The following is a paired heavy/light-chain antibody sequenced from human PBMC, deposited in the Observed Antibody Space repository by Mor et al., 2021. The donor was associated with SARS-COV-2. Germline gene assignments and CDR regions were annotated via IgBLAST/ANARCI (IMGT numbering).Heavy chain of an antibody. V-gene: IGHV3-15*01. CDR1: GFTFSNAW. CDR2: MKSKSDGGTI. CDR3: TTGGWTVLNDPVVHYGMDV. Sequence: EVQLVESGGGPVKPGGSLRLSCVASGFTFSNAWRSWVRQAPGKGLEWIGRMKSKSDGGTIAYGEAAKGRFTISSDDSKNTVYLQLSGLKNEDTGVYYCTTGGWTVLNDPVVHYGMDVWGQGTTVIVSS. J-gene: IGHJ6*02. D-gene: IGHD1-1*01.
Light chain of an antibody. Sequence: SYDLTQPPSVSVSPGQTAKITCSGDGLPKQYAYWYQQRPGQVPMLLIYKDSERSSGIPERFSGSSSGTTVTLTISGVQAEDEADYYCQSADSSATTVLFGGGTKLTVL. CDR2: KDS. V-gene: IGLV3-25*03. CDR1: GLPKQY. J-gene: IGLJ2*01. CDR3: QSADSSATTVL.